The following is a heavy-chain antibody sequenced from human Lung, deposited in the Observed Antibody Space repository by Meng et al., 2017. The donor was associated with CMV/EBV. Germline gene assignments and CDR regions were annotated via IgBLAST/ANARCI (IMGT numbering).Heavy chain of an antibody. J-gene: IGHJ4*02. CDR2: ISNSGGYST. Sequence: GGSLRLXCAASGFTFRTYPMSWVRQAPGKGLEWVSTISNSGGYSTYYADSVEGRFTISRDNSKKTLYLQMNSLRVDDTAVYYCAKTFYGCSWYDGYYFDYWGQGTXVNVAS. CDR1: GFTFRTYP. D-gene: IGHD6-13*01. CDR3: AKTFYGCSWYDGYYFDY. V-gene: IGHV3-23*01.